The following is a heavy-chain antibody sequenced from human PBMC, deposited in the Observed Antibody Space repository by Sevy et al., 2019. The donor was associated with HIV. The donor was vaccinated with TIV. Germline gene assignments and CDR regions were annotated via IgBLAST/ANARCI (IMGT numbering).Heavy chain of an antibody. CDR2: IRNKDDGYTT. CDR3: ATHAGIAAAGRVFDF. Sequence: GGSLRLSCVASGFTFSDHYMEWVRQAPGKGLEWVGRIRNKDDGYTTEYAASVKGRFIISRDESKNSLYVQMNSLKAEDTAVYYCATHAGIAAAGRVFDFWGQRTLVTVSS. J-gene: IGHJ4*02. CDR1: GFTFSDHY. V-gene: IGHV3-72*01. D-gene: IGHD6-13*01.